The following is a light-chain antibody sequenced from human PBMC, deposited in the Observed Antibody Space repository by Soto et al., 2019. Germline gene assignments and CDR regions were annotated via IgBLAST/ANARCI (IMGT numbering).Light chain of an antibody. Sequence: QSVLTQPASVSGSPGQSITISCTGTSSDVGSHNLVSWYQQHPGQAPKLMIYEVSKRPLGVSTRFSASKSGNTASLTISGLQDEDEAEYYCCSYGGSRAVFGGGTQLTVL. J-gene: IGLJ7*01. CDR3: CSYGGSRAV. CDR1: SSDVGSHNL. CDR2: EVS. V-gene: IGLV2-23*02.